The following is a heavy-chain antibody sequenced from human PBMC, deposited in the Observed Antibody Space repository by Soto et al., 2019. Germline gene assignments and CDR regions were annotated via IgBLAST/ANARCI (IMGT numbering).Heavy chain of an antibody. CDR2: INAGNGNT. D-gene: IGHD3-22*01. CDR3: ARCRNYYDSSGYYGDY. CDR1: GYTFTSYA. Sequence: QVPLVQSGAEVKKPGASVKVSCKASGYTFTSYAMHWVRQAPGQRLERMGWINAGNGNTKYSQKFQGRVTITRDTSASTGYMELSSLRSEDTAVYYCARCRNYYDSSGYYGDYWGQGTLVNVSS. J-gene: IGHJ4*02. V-gene: IGHV1-3*01.